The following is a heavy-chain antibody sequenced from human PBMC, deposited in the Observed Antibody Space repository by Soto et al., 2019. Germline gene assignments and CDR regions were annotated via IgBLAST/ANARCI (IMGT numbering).Heavy chain of an antibody. CDR1: WDSVSSNSAA. CDR2: TYYRSKWYN. V-gene: IGHV6-1*01. Sequence: SQTLSLTCAISWDSVSSNSAACNWIRPSPSRGLEWLGRTYYRSKWYNDYAVSVKSRITINPDTSKNQFSLQLNSVTPEDTAVYYCARDGYCSGGSCYPGEAFDIWGQGTMVTVSS. J-gene: IGHJ3*02. CDR3: ARDGYCSGGSCYPGEAFDI. D-gene: IGHD2-15*01.